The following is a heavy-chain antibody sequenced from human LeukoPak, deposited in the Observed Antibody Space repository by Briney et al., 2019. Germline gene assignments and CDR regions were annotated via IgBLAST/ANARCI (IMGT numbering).Heavy chain of an antibody. J-gene: IGHJ4*02. CDR3: ARVGGRLLWLGDPFDY. V-gene: IGHV4-4*07. Sequence: SETLSLTCTVSGGSISSYYWSWIRQPAGKGLEWIGRVYTSGSTNYNPSLKSRVTMSVDTSKNQFSLKLSSVTAADTAVYYCARVGGRLLWLGDPFDYWGQGTLVTVSS. CDR2: VYTSGST. D-gene: IGHD3-10*01. CDR1: GGSISSYY.